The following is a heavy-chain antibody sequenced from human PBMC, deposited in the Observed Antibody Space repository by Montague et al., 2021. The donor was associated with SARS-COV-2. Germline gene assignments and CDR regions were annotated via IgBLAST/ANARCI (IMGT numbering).Heavy chain of an antibody. CDR3: AREGYRSGSFYIDY. J-gene: IGHJ4*01. CDR2: ISHDESNH. D-gene: IGHD1-26*01. V-gene: IGHV3-30*04. Sequence: SLRLSCAASRLPFNGYAMHWVRQAPGKGLEWLTFISHDESNHRYADSVKGRFTISRDNSKNTLYLQMDSLRPEDTAVYYCAREGYRSGSFYIDYWGQGTLGNVSS. CDR1: RLPFNGYA.